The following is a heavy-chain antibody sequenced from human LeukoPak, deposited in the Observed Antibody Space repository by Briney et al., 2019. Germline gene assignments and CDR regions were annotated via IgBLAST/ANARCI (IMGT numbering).Heavy chain of an antibody. J-gene: IGHJ6*02. Sequence: ASVKVSFKASGYTFIRYGLSWVRQAPGQGLEWMGWISGYNGQTNNAQKFQGRVTMTRDTSTSTAFMELRSLRSDDTAVYYCARDRGGSGGVAVTGSLGSYYSYGLDVWGPGTTVTVSS. CDR2: ISGYNGQT. CDR3: ARDRGGSGGVAVTGSLGSYYSYGLDV. CDR1: GYTFIRYG. D-gene: IGHD6-19*01. V-gene: IGHV1-18*01.